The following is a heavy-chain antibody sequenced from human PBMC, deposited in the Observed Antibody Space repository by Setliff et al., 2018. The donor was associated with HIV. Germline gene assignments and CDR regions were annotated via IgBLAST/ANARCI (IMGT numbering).Heavy chain of an antibody. Sequence: SETLSLTCTVSGDSISSGGYYWSWIRQHPGKGLEWIGFIYYSGNTYYNPSLKRRVSMSVDTSKNQFSLNLSSMTAADTAVYYCARPSLGIGGGSMFNNWGQGTLVTVSS. D-gene: IGHD3-3*01. CDR2: IYYSGNT. V-gene: IGHV4-31*03. CDR1: GDSISSGGYY. CDR3: ARPSLGIGGGSMFNN. J-gene: IGHJ4*02.